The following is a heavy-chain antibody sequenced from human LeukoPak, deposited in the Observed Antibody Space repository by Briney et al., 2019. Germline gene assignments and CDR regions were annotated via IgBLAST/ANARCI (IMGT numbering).Heavy chain of an antibody. J-gene: IGHJ4*02. D-gene: IGHD4-17*01. CDR2: IQQDGSNK. V-gene: IGHV3-7*01. Sequence: PGGTLRLSCAASEFSFKNYRMSWVRQAPGEGLERVANIQQDGSNKIYADSVKGRLTISRENARKSLYLQMNSLRPDDTAVYYCATQSYGLFAYWGQGTLVTVSS. CDR3: ATQSYGLFAY. CDR1: EFSFKNYR.